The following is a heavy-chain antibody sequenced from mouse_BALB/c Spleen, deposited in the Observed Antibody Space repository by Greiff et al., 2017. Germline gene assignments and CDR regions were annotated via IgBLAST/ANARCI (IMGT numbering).Heavy chain of an antibody. D-gene: IGHD1-1*01. V-gene: IGHV2-2*02. Sequence: QVQLKESGPGLVQPSQSLSITCTVSGFSLTSYGVHWVRQSPGKGLEWLGVIWSGGSTDYNAAFISRLSISKDNSKSQVFFKMNSLQANDTAIYYCARNWGYYGSYYYAMDYWGQGTSVTVSS. CDR3: ARNWGYYGSYYYAMDY. J-gene: IGHJ4*01. CDR2: IWSGGST. CDR1: GFSLTSYG.